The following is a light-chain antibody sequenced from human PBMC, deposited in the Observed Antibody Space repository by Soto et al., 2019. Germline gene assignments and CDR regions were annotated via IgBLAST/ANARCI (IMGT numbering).Light chain of an antibody. CDR1: SSDVGGYNY. J-gene: IGLJ1*01. Sequence: QSALTQPASVSGSPGQSITISCTGTSSDVGGYNYVSWYQQHPGRAPKLIIYDVTNRPSGISNRFSGSKSGNTASLTISGLQTEDEADYYCAAWDDNLNAYVFGSGTKLTVL. CDR3: AAWDDNLNAYV. CDR2: DVT. V-gene: IGLV2-14*03.